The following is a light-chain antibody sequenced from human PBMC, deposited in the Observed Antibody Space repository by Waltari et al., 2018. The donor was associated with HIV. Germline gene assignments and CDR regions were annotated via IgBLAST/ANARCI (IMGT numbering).Light chain of an antibody. V-gene: IGLV2-14*01. CDR3: GSYTATNSMM. J-gene: IGLJ3*02. Sequence: QSALTQPAYVSGSPGQSITISCTGPTSDADSFDYVSWYQQHPGQVPTLIIYEVSFRASGVSNRFSASKSGNTTSRTISGLQAEDEAVYYCGSYTATNSMMFGGGTKLTVL. CDR1: TSDADSFDY. CDR2: EVS.